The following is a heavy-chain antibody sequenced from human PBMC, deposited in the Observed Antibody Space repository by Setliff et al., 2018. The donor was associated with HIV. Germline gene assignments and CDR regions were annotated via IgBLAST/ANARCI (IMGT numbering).Heavy chain of an antibody. Sequence: PSETLSLTCAVYGVSFSGYSWSWICQPPGKGLEWIGEIFHNGTINCNLPLKSRVALSIDTFKGQISLNMTSLTTADTAIYYCGRGPHIVGAPWAVIDYWAQGKPVTVSS. J-gene: IGHJ4*02. CDR2: IFHNGTI. CDR1: GVSFSGYS. V-gene: IGHV4-34*01. CDR3: GRGPHIVGAPWAVIDY. D-gene: IGHD1-26*01.